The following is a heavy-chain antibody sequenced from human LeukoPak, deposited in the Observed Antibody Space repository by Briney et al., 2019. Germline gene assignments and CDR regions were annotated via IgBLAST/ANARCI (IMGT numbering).Heavy chain of an antibody. CDR1: GFTFSSYA. J-gene: IGHJ4*02. CDR2: ISYDESNK. CDR3: AKDWDDGSGSYVEY. D-gene: IGHD3-10*01. Sequence: GGSLRLSCAASGFTFSSYAMHWVRQAPGKGLEWVAVISYDESNKYYADSVKGRFTIYRDNSKNTLYLQMNSLRLEDTAVYYCAKDWDDGSGSYVEYWGQGTLVTVSS. V-gene: IGHV3-30-3*01.